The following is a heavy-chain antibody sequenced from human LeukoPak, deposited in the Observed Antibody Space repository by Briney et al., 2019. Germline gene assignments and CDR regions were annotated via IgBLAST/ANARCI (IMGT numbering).Heavy chain of an antibody. V-gene: IGHV3-13*01. CDR1: GFTFSSYD. CDR2: IGTAGDT. CDR3: ARAGVYGDYFDY. J-gene: IGHJ4*02. Sequence: GGSLRLSCAASGFTFSSYDMHWVRQATGKGLEWVSAIGTAGDTYYPGSVKGRFTISRENAKNSLYLQMNSLRAGDTAVYYCARAGVYGDYFDYWGQGTLVTVSS. D-gene: IGHD4-17*01.